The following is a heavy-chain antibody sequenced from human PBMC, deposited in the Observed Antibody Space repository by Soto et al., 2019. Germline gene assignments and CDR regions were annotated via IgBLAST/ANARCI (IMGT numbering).Heavy chain of an antibody. Sequence: VGSVRLSCAASGFSFSSLAMSWVRQAPGKGLEWVSSISGRGVDTLYADSVKGRFTISRDNSRNTLYLQVNSLRAEDTAVYYCAKDQTDVTLFDYWGQGTLVTVSS. V-gene: IGHV3-23*01. CDR2: ISGRGVDT. CDR3: AKDQTDVTLFDY. J-gene: IGHJ4*02. CDR1: GFSFSSLA. D-gene: IGHD2-21*02.